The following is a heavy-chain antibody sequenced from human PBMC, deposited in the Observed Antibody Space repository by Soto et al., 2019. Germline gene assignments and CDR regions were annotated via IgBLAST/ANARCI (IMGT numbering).Heavy chain of an antibody. CDR1: GYTFTSYA. CDR3: ARRYDFWSGYHFDY. Sequence: GASVKVSCKASGYTFTSYAMHWVRQAPGQRLEWMGWINAGNGNTKYAQKLQGRVTITRDTSASTAYMELRSLRSDDTAVYYCARRYDFWSGYHFDYWGQGTLVTVSS. CDR2: INAGNGNT. J-gene: IGHJ4*02. D-gene: IGHD3-3*01. V-gene: IGHV1-3*01.